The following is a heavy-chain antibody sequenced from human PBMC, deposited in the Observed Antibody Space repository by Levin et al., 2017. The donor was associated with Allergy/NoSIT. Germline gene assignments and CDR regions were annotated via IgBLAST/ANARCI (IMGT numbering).Heavy chain of an antibody. CDR2: INWNRDKI. V-gene: IGHV3-9*01. CDR1: GFTFGDYA. J-gene: IGHJ4*02. Sequence: GGSLRLSCAASGFTFGDYAMHWVRQAPGKGLEWVSGINWNRDKIGYADSVRARFTISRDNAKNSLYLQMNSLGPEDTALYYCAKGLNWGSPDTFDYWGQGTLVTVSS. D-gene: IGHD7-27*01. CDR3: AKGLNWGSPDTFDY.